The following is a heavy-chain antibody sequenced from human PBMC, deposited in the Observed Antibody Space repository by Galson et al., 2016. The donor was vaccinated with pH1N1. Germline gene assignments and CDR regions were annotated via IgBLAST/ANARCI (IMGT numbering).Heavy chain of an antibody. CDR3: EHTGFGEFLGYFDY. CDR1: GFSLSTSGVG. Sequence: PALVKPTQTLTLTRTFSGFSLSTSGVGVGWIRQPPGKALEWLALIYWDDDKRYGPSLKSRLTITKDTSKNQVVLTMTNMDPVDTATYYCEHTGFGEFLGYFDYWGQGTLVTVSS. J-gene: IGHJ4*02. V-gene: IGHV2-5*05. CDR2: IYWDDDK. D-gene: IGHD3-10*01.